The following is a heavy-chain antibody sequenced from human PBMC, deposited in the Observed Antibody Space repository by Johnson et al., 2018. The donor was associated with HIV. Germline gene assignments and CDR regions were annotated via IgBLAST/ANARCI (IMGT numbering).Heavy chain of an antibody. CDR3: ARDASYYGSANDAFDI. D-gene: IGHD3-10*01. CDR2: ISGSGGST. Sequence: EVQLVESGGGLVKPGGSLTLSCVASGFTFSNYAMSWVRRAPGKGLVWVSAISGSGGSTYYADSVKGRFTISRDNSKNTLYLQMNSLRAEDTAVYYCARDASYYGSANDAFDIWGQGTMVTVSS. V-gene: IGHV3-23*04. CDR1: GFTFSNYA. J-gene: IGHJ3*02.